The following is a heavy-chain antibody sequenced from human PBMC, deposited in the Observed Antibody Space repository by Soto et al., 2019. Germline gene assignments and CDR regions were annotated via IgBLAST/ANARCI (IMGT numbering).Heavy chain of an antibody. CDR3: ARGQTPGIVPAADYYYYYMDV. D-gene: IGHD2-2*01. CDR1: GGSISSGGYY. J-gene: IGHJ6*03. V-gene: IGHV4-31*03. CDR2: IYYSGST. Sequence: SETLSLTCTVSGGSISSGGYYWSWIRQHPGKGLEWIGYIYYSGSTYYNPSLKSRVTISVDTSKNQFSLKLSSVTAADTAVYYCARGQTPGIVPAADYYYYYMDVWGKGTTVTVSS.